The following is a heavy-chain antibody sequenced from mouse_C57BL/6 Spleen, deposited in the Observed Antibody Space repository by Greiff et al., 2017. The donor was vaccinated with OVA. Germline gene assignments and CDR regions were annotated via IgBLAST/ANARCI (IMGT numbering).Heavy chain of an antibody. CDR1: GFTFSDYG. V-gene: IGHV5-17*01. Sequence: EVKLVESGGGLVKPGGSLKLSCAASGFTFSDYGMHWVRQAPEKGLEWVAYISSGSSTIYYADTVKGRVTISRDNAKNTLFLQMTSLRSEDTAMYYCARPRYYGSSYAMDYWGQGTSVTVSS. J-gene: IGHJ4*01. CDR2: ISSGSSTI. CDR3: ARPRYYGSSYAMDY. D-gene: IGHD1-1*01.